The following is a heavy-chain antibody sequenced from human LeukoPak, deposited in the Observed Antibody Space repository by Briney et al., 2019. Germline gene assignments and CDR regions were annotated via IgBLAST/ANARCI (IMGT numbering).Heavy chain of an antibody. CDR3: ARADSPYGSGSYYYYYMDV. CDR1: GGSISSYY. Sequence: SETLSLTCTVSGGSISSYYWSWIRQPPGKGLEWIGYIYYSGSTNYNPSLKSRVTISVDTSKSQFSLKLSSVTAADTAVYYCARADSPYGSGSYYYYYMDVWGKGTTVTISS. CDR2: IYYSGST. J-gene: IGHJ6*03. D-gene: IGHD3-10*01. V-gene: IGHV4-59*01.